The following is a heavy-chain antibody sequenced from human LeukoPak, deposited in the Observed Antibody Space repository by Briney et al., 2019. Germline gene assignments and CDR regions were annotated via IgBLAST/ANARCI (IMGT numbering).Heavy chain of an antibody. V-gene: IGHV4-59*12. CDR1: GGSISSYY. J-gene: IGHJ4*02. CDR3: AREDSGYYWY. D-gene: IGHD3-22*01. Sequence: SETLSLTCTVSGGSISSYYWSWIRQPPGKGLEWIGYIYYSGSTNYSPSLKSRVTISVDTSKNQFSLKLSSVTAADTAVYYCAREDSGYYWYWGQGTLVTVSS. CDR2: IYYSGST.